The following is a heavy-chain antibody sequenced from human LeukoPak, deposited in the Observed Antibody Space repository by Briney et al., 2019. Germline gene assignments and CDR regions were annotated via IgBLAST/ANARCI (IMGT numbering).Heavy chain of an antibody. D-gene: IGHD6-6*01. Sequence: GGSLRLSCAASGFTFSSYAMHWVRQAPGKGLEWVALISHDGENKFYADSVRGRFTISRDNAKNSLYLQMNSLRAEDTAVYYCARDPIAARRDAFDIWGQGTMVTVSS. CDR3: ARDPIAARRDAFDI. J-gene: IGHJ3*02. CDR2: ISHDGENK. V-gene: IGHV3-33*08. CDR1: GFTFSSYA.